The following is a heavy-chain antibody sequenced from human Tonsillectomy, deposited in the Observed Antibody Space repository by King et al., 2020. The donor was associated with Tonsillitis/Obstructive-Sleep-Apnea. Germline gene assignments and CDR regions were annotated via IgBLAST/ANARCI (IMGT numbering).Heavy chain of an antibody. V-gene: IGHV4-59*08. CDR1: GAPISSYY. J-gene: IGHJ3*02. CDR2: IYYSGST. Sequence: QLQESGPGLVKPSETLSLTCTVSGAPISSYYWSWIRQPPGKGLEWIGYIYYSGSTNYNPSLKSRVTISVDTSNNQFSLKLSSVTAADTAVYYCARRSHYYDSSGYYPTAFDIWGQGTMVTVSS. CDR3: ARRSHYYDSSGYYPTAFDI. D-gene: IGHD3-22*01.